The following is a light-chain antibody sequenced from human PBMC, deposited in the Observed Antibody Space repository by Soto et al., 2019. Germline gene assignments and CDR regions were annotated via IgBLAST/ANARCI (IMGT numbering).Light chain of an antibody. Sequence: QSVLTQPPSVSAAPGQKATISCSGSSSNIGNNYVSWYQQLPGTAPKLLIYDNNKRPSGIPDRFSGSKSGTSATLGITGLQTGDEADYYCGTWDSSLSAVFGGGTKVTVL. CDR1: SSNIGNNY. CDR2: DNN. V-gene: IGLV1-51*01. CDR3: GTWDSSLSAV. J-gene: IGLJ2*01.